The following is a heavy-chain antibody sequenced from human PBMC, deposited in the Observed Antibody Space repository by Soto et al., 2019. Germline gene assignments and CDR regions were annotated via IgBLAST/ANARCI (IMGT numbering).Heavy chain of an antibody. D-gene: IGHD4-17*01. V-gene: IGHV4-4*02. CDR1: GGSISSSNW. Sequence: QVQLQESGPGLVKPSGTLSLTCAVSGGSISSSNWWSWVRQPPGKGLEWIGEIYHSGSTNYNPSLKSRVTISVDKSKNQFSLKLSSVTAADTSVYYCATSRYGYGDPRDWYFDLWGRGTLVTVSS. CDR2: IYHSGST. J-gene: IGHJ2*01. CDR3: ATSRYGYGDPRDWYFDL.